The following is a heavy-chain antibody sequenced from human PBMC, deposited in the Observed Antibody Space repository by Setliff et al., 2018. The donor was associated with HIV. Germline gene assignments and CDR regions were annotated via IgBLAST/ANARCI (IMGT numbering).Heavy chain of an antibody. D-gene: IGHD3-10*01. J-gene: IGHJ2*01. CDR3: ARETNASGSLTAYWYFDL. V-gene: IGHV4-39*07. Sequence: PSETLSLTCTVSGGSISSSSYYWGWIRQPPGKGLEWIGYIYNSGSTYYEPSLRGRATISIDRSKNQFSLKLNSVTAADTAVYYCARETNASGSLTAYWYFDLWGRGTLVTVSS. CDR2: IYNSGST. CDR1: GGSISSSSYY.